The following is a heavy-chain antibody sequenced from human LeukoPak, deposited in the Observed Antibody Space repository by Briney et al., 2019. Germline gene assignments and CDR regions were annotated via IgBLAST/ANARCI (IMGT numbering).Heavy chain of an antibody. CDR2: IWYDGSYA. CDR3: SRESPGGNSNSAFYY. D-gene: IGHD3-16*01. J-gene: IGHJ4*02. CDR1: GFTFSDCV. V-gene: IGHV3-33*01. Sequence: PGGSLRLSCAASGFTFSDCVMHWVRQAPGKGLEWVAAIWYDGSYAYYADSEKGRFTISRDNSKDTLYLQMNSLRAEDTAVYFCSRESPGGNSNSAFYYWGQRTLVTVS.